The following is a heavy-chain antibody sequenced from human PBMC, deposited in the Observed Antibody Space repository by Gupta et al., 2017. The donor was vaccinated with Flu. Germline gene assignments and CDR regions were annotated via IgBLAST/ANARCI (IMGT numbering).Heavy chain of an antibody. CDR2: IYYSGST. CDR3: ARYCSGGSCYSASDY. D-gene: IGHD2-15*01. V-gene: IGHV4-39*01. CDR1: GGSISSSSYY. Sequence: QLQLQESGPGLVKPSETLSLTCTVSGGSISSSSYYWGWIRQPPGKGLEWIGSIYYSGSTYYNPSLKSRVTISVDTSKNQFSLKLSSVTAADTAVYYCARYCSGGSCYSASDYWGQGTLVTVSS. J-gene: IGHJ4*02.